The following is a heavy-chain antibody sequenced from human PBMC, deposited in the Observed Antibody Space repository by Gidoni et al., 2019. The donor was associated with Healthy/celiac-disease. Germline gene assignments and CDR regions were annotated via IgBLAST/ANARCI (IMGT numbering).Heavy chain of an antibody. CDR2: ISGSGGST. V-gene: IGHV3-23*01. CDR1: GFTFSRCA. J-gene: IGHJ4*02. CDR3: AKGVVVVAGDYFDY. D-gene: IGHD2-15*01. Sequence: EVQLLESGGGLVQPGRSLRLSCAASGFTFSRCAMSWVRQAPGKGLEWVAAISGSGGSTYYADSVKGRFTISRDNSKNTLYLQMNSLRAEDTAVYYCAKGVVVVAGDYFDYWGQGTLVTVSS.